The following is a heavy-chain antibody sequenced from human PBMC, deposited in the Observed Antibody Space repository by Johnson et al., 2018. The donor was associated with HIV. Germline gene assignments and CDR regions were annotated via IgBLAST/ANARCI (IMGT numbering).Heavy chain of an antibody. CDR2: ISYDGSNK. D-gene: IGHD3-10*01. J-gene: IGHJ3*02. CDR3: AKDIDADYYYVDDAFDI. Sequence: QVQLVESGGGVVQPGRSLRLSCAASGFTFSSYAMHWVRQAPGKGLEWVAVISYDGSNKYYADSVKGRFTISRDNSKNTLYLQMNSLRAEDTALYYCAKDIDADYYYVDDAFDIWGQGTMVTVSS. V-gene: IGHV3-30*18. CDR1: GFTFSSYA.